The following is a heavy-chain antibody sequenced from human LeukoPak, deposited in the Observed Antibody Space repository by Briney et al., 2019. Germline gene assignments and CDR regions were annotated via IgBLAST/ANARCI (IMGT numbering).Heavy chain of an antibody. D-gene: IGHD7-27*01. CDR2: ISKGSGYI. V-gene: IGHV3-21*01. J-gene: IGHJ4*02. CDR3: VRDLGRESIFDY. CDR1: GFSFSDYS. Sequence: GGPLRLSCAASGFSFSDYSLNWVRQAPGKGLEWVSSISKGSGYIYYTDSVKGRFTISRDNAKNSLFLQMNSLRAEDTAVYYCVRDLGRESIFDYWGQGTLVTVSS.